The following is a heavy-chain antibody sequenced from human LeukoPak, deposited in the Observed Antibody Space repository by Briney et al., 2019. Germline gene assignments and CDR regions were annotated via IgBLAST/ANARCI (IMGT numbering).Heavy chain of an antibody. CDR3: TRVAQSGPTGWFDP. CDR2: MSGGGYP. D-gene: IGHD1-1*01. CDR1: GFTFSHYP. Sequence: GGSLRLSCAGSGFTFSHYPVHWAPQAPGKARQWGSGMSGGGYPYYADPVQGRFTISRDNPGHVFSPQMDSPRAEDTAVHYCTRVAQSGPTGWFDPSGQGNLVTVSS. V-gene: IGHV3-23*01. J-gene: IGHJ5*02.